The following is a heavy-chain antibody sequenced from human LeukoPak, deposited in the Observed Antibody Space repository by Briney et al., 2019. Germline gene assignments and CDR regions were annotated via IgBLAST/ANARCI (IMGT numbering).Heavy chain of an antibody. J-gene: IGHJ4*02. Sequence: SETLSLTCGVSGGSISNYYWSWIRQPPGKGLGWIGYIYSSGSTNYNPSLKSRVTISIDTSRNQFSLKLSSVTAADTAVYYCARRAYIYGETVDYWGQGTLVTVSS. CDR3: ARRAYIYGETVDY. CDR2: IYSSGST. D-gene: IGHD5-18*01. CDR1: GGSISNYY. V-gene: IGHV4-59*08.